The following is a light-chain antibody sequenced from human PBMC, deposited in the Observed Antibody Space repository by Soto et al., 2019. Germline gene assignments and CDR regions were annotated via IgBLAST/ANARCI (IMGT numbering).Light chain of an antibody. CDR2: AAS. CDR3: QQYYSYPPT. J-gene: IGKJ5*01. Sequence: IQMTQSPYALSASVRDSVTLTCRASQGISSYLAWYQQKPGKAPKLLIYAASTLQSGVPSRFSGSGSGTDFTLTISCLQSEDFATYYCQQYYSYPPTFGQGTRLEIK. V-gene: IGKV1-8*01. CDR1: QGISSY.